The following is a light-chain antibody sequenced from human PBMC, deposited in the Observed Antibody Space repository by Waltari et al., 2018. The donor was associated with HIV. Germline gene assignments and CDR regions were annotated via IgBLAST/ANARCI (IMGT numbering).Light chain of an antibody. J-gene: IGKJ4*01. CDR3: QQRSNWPRLT. Sequence: EIVLAQSPATLSLSPGERATLPCRASQSISSYLAWYQHKPGQAPRLLIYDASNRATGIPARFSGSGSGTDFTLTISSLEPEDFAVYYCQQRSNWPRLTFGGGTKVDIK. V-gene: IGKV3-11*01. CDR1: QSISSY. CDR2: DAS.